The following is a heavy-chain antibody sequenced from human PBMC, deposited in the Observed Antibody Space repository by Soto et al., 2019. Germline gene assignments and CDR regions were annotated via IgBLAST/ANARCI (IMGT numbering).Heavy chain of an antibody. CDR3: AKDPQFSGAARAFDP. CDR1: GFTFNNYA. V-gene: IGHV3-23*01. Sequence: GGSLRLSCAASGFTFNNYAMSWVRQAPGKGLEWVSSISGSGGTTDYAESVKGRFTISRDNSKNVLDLQISSLRAEDTAVYYCAKDPQFSGAARAFDPWGQGTLVTVSS. J-gene: IGHJ5*02. D-gene: IGHD6-6*01. CDR2: ISGSGGTT.